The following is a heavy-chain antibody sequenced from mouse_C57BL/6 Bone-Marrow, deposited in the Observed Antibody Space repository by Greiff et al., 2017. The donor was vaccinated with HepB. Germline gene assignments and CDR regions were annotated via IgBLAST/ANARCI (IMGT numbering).Heavy chain of an antibody. Sequence: EVKLMESGAELVKPGASVKLSCTASGFNITDYYLHWVKQRTEQGLEWIGRIDPEDGETKYAPKFQGKATITADTSSNTAYLQLSSLTSEDTAVYYCAREFLYYYGSSHWYFEVWGTGTTVTVSS. J-gene: IGHJ1*03. CDR1: GFNITDYY. CDR2: IDPEDGET. V-gene: IGHV14-2*01. D-gene: IGHD1-1*01. CDR3: AREFLYYYGSSHWYFEV.